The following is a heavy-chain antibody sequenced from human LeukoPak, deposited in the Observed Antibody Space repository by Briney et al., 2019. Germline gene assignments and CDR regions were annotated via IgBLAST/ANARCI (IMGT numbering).Heavy chain of an antibody. Sequence: SGRSLRLSCAASGFTFSTYGMHWVRQAPGKGLEWVAVIWYDGSNKYYADSVKGRFTISRDNSKNTLYLRMNSLRAEDTAVYYCARDQSSSGSFDYWGQGTLVTVSS. CDR3: ARDQSSSGSFDY. J-gene: IGHJ4*02. D-gene: IGHD3-22*01. CDR2: IWYDGSNK. CDR1: GFTFSTYG. V-gene: IGHV3-33*01.